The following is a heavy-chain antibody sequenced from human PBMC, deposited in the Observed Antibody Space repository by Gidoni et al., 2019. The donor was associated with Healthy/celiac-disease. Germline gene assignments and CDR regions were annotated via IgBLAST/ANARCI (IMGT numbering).Heavy chain of an antibody. CDR2: ISGSGGST. J-gene: IGHJ6*02. V-gene: IGHV3-23*01. CDR1: GFTFRRYA. Sequence: EVQLLESGGGLVQPGGSLSLSCAASGFTFRRYAMSWVRQAPGTGLEWGSAISGSGGSTYYADSVKGRCTISRDNSKNTLYLQMNSLRAEDTAVYYCAKGNGDWNYWDYYYYGMDVWGQGTTVTVSS. D-gene: IGHD1-7*01. CDR3: AKGNGDWNYWDYYYYGMDV.